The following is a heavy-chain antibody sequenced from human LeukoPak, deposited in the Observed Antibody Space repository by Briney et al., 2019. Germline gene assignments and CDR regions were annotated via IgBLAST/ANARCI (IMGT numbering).Heavy chain of an antibody. V-gene: IGHV3-21*01. CDR2: ISFGSSYI. Sequence: GGSLRLSCAASGFTFSTYTMNWVRQAPGKGLDWVSSISFGSSYIYYADSVKGRFTISRDNAKNSLYLQMNSLRAEDTAVYYCANSWFPEEWGQGTLVTVSS. CDR3: ANSWFPEE. CDR1: GFTFSTYT. D-gene: IGHD6-13*01. J-gene: IGHJ4*02.